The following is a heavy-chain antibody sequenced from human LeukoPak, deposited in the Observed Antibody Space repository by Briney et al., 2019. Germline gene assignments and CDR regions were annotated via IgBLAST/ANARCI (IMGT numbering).Heavy chain of an antibody. CDR1: GYTLTELS. CDR3: ARYRLSDGPINWFDP. Sequence: ASVKVSCKVSGYTLTELSMHWVRQAPGKGLEWMGGFDPEDGETIYAQKFQGRVTMTEDTSTDTAYMELSSLRSDDTAVYYCARYRLSDGPINWFDPWGQGTLVTVSS. D-gene: IGHD5-24*01. V-gene: IGHV1-24*01. J-gene: IGHJ5*02. CDR2: FDPEDGET.